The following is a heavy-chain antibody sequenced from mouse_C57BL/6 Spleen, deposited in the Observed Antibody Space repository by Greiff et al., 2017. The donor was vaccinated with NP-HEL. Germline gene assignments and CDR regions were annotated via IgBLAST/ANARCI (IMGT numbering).Heavy chain of an antibody. CDR3: ARGIPYYFDY. J-gene: IGHJ2*01. Sequence: EVKLVESGPGMVKPSQSLSLTCTVTGYSITSGYDWHWIRHFPGNKLEWMGYISYSGSTNYNPSLKSRISITHDTSKNHFFLKLNSVTTEDTATYYCARGIPYYFDYWGQGTTLTVSS. CDR1: GYSITSGYD. V-gene: IGHV3-1*01. CDR2: ISYSGST.